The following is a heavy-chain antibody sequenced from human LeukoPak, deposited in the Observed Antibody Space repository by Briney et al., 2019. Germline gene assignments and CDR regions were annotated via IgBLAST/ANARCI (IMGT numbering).Heavy chain of an antibody. D-gene: IGHD2-2*01. J-gene: IGHJ6*02. CDR1: GFTFSTFE. V-gene: IGHV3-48*03. CDR3: ARYCSTTSCHFYGMDV. Sequence: GGSLRLSCAASGFTFSTFEMTWVRQAPGKGLEWVSYISSRESTKYYADSVKGRFTISRDNAKNAVHLQMNSLRAEDTAVYYCARYCSTTSCHFYGMDVWGRGTSVTVSS. CDR2: ISSRESTK.